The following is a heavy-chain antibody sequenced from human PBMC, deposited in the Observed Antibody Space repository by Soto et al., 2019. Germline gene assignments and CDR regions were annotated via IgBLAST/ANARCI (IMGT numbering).Heavy chain of an antibody. CDR3: AKNYFPVVVPYSSSSWVP. J-gene: IGHJ5*02. D-gene: IGHD6-6*01. CDR1: GFTFSSYA. CDR2: ISGSGGST. V-gene: IGHV3-23*01. Sequence: GGSLRLSCAASGFTFSSYAMSWVRQAPGKGLEWVSAISGSGGSTYYADSVKGRFTISRDNSKNTLYLQMNSLRAEDTAVYYCAKNYFPVVVPYSSSSWVPWGQGALVTVS.